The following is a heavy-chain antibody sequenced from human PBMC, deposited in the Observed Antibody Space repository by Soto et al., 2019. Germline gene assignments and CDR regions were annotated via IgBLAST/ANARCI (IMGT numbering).Heavy chain of an antibody. CDR3: ARDEGDYGFDY. CDR2: IKSDGSTT. V-gene: IGHV3-74*01. Sequence: GGSLRLSCAASGFTVSSYWMHWVRLVPGKGLVWVSRIKSDGSTTTYADSVKGRFTISRDDAKNTLYLQMNSLRAEDTAVYYCARDEGDYGFDYWGQGTLVTVSS. D-gene: IGHD4-17*01. CDR1: GFTVSSYW. J-gene: IGHJ4*02.